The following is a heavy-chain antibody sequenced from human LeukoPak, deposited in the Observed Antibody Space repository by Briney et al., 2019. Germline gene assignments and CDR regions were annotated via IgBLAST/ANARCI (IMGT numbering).Heavy chain of an antibody. D-gene: IGHD5-24*01. Sequence: GGSLRLSCAASGFTFSNYCMSWVRQAPGKGLEWVANIKQDGSEKYYVDSVKGRFTISRDNAKNSLYLQMNSLRVEDTAVYYCARGTPEMATNRLGYFDPWGQGTLVTVSS. J-gene: IGHJ5*02. V-gene: IGHV3-7*01. CDR1: GFTFSNYC. CDR2: IKQDGSEK. CDR3: ARGTPEMATNRLGYFDP.